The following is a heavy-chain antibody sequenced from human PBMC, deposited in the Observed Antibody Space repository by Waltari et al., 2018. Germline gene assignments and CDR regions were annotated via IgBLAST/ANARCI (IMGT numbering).Heavy chain of an antibody. V-gene: IGHV4-59*12. CDR3: AKITKGNSLDV. Sequence: QLQLQESGPGLVKPSETLSLTCAVSGGSISNNYWSWIRQPPGKGLEWIGHISGRVGSTEYNPSLKGGVTSSTDTSKNQFSLKLSSVTAADTAVYYCAKITKGNSLDVWGRGVLVTVSS. J-gene: IGHJ4*02. D-gene: IGHD1-20*01. CDR1: GGSISNNY. CDR2: ISGRVGST.